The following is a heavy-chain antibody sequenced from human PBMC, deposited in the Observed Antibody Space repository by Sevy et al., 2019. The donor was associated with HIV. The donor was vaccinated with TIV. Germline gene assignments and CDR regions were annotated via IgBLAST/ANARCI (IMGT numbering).Heavy chain of an antibody. Sequence: GGSLRLSCAVYGFSFDDYAMHWVRQVPGKGLEWVAGISWNSAFIGYADSVKGRYTISRDNAKNSLYLQINSLLPEDTALYYCVKDGGSGSGPSAEYFHHWGQGTLVTVSS. V-gene: IGHV3-9*01. J-gene: IGHJ1*01. CDR3: VKDGGSGSGPSAEYFHH. D-gene: IGHD6-19*01. CDR2: ISWNSAFI. CDR1: GFSFDDYA.